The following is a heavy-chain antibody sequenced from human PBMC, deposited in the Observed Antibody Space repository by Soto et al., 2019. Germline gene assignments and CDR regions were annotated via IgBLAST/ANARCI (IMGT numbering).Heavy chain of an antibody. Sequence: SQTLSLTCVISGDSVSSNSAAWNWIRQSPSRGLEWLGRTYYRSKWYNDYAVSVKSRITINPDTSKNQFSLQLNSVTPEDTAVYYCARDPIAYCGGDCYYNWFDPWGQGTLVTVS. CDR3: ARDPIAYCGGDCYYNWFDP. CDR2: TYYRSKWYN. J-gene: IGHJ5*02. D-gene: IGHD2-21*02. V-gene: IGHV6-1*01. CDR1: GDSVSSNSAA.